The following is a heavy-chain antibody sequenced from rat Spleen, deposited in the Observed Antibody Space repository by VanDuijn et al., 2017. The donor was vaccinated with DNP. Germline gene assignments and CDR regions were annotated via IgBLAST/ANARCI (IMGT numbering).Heavy chain of an antibody. CDR2: INKDSSTI. CDR1: GFTFNNYW. D-gene: IGHD1-11*01. Sequence: EVQLVESGGGLVQPGRSLKLSCVASGFTFNNYWMGWVRQAPGKGLEWVGKINKDSSTINYTPSLRERFTISRDNAQNSLYLQMNTLGSEDTALYYCARGPNYGGYSDFFDYWGQGVVVTVSS. V-gene: IGHV4-2*01. J-gene: IGHJ2*01. CDR3: ARGPNYGGYSDFFDY.